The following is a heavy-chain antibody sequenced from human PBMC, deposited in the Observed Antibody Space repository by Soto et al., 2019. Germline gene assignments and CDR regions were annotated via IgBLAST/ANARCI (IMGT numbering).Heavy chain of an antibody. CDR3: ANHHSPGDY. D-gene: IGHD1-26*01. J-gene: IGHJ4*02. Sequence: QVQLVEAGGGVGQPGRSLRLSCAASGFTFSSYGMHWVRQAPGKGLEWVAVISYDGSNKYYADSVKGRFTISRDNSKNTLYLQMNRLRAEDTAVYYCANHHSPGDYWGQGTLVTVSS. CDR1: GFTFSSYG. CDR2: ISYDGSNK. V-gene: IGHV3-30*18.